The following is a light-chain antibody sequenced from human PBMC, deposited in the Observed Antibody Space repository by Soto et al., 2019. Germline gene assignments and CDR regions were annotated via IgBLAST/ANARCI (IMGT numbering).Light chain of an antibody. Sequence: QPVLTQPPSVSGAPGQRVTISCTGNNSNLGAGHDVHWYQQLPGAAPKLVIFGNRNRPSGVPERFSGSKSGTSASLAITGLQAEYEADYYCQAYDYSLTAFVFGGGTKLTVL. J-gene: IGLJ3*02. CDR1: NSNLGAGHD. CDR2: GNR. CDR3: QAYDYSLTAFV. V-gene: IGLV1-40*01.